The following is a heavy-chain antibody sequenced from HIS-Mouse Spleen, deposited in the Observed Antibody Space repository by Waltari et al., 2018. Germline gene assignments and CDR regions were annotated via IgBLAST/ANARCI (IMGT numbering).Heavy chain of an antibody. J-gene: IGHJ5*02. CDR2: IYYSGST. CDR3: ARDFVSDTAMVTGWFDP. CDR1: GGSISISSYY. D-gene: IGHD5-18*01. Sequence: QLQLQESGPGLVKPSETLSLTCTVSGGSISISSYYWGWIRQPPGKGLEWIGSIYYSGSTYYNPSLKSRVTISVDTSKNQFSLKLSSVTAADTAVYYCARDFVSDTAMVTGWFDPWGQGTLVTVSS. V-gene: IGHV4-39*07.